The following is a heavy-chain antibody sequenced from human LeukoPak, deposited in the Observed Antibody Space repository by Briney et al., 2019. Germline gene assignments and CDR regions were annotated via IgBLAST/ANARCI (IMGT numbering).Heavy chain of an antibody. D-gene: IGHD6-13*01. J-gene: IGHJ6*02. CDR2: FDPEDGET. V-gene: IGHV1-24*01. Sequence: ASVKVSCKVSGYTLTELSMHWVRQAPGKGLEWMGGFDPEDGETIYAQKFQGRVTMTEDTSTDTAYVELSSLRSEDTAVYYCATVWAAAKQYYYYGMDVWGQGTTVTVSS. CDR1: GYTLTELS. CDR3: ATVWAAAKQYYYYGMDV.